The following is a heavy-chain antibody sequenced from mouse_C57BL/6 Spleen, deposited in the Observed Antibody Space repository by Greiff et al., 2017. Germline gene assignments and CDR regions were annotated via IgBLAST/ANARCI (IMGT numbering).Heavy chain of an antibody. V-gene: IGHV1-55*01. CDR2: IYPGSGST. CDR3: ARRDTTVVAGY. CDR1: GYTFTSYW. J-gene: IGHJ2*01. D-gene: IGHD1-1*01. Sequence: QVQLQQPGAEFVKPGASVKMSCKASGYTFTSYWITWVKQSPGQGLEWIGDIYPGSGSTYYNEKLKSKATLTEDTSTSTAYMQLSSLTSEDSAYYYCARRDTTVVAGYWGKGTTLTASS.